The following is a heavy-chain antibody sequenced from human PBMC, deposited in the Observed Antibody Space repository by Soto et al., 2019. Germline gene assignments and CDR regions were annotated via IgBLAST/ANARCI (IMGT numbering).Heavy chain of an antibody. D-gene: IGHD4-17*01. CDR3: AKDLSKAPLQYGDYAPKGWFDP. Sequence: EVQLLESGGGLVQPGGSLRLSCAASGFTFSSYAMSWVRQAPGKGLEWVSAISGSGGSTYYADSVKGRFTISRDNSKNTLYLQMNSLRAEDTAVYYCAKDLSKAPLQYGDYAPKGWFDPWGQGTLVTVSS. J-gene: IGHJ5*02. V-gene: IGHV3-23*01. CDR2: ISGSGGST. CDR1: GFTFSSYA.